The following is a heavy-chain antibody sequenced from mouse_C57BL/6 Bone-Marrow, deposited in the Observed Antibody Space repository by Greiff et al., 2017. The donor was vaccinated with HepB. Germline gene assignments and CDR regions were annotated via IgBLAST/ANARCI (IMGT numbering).Heavy chain of an antibody. CDR3: ARWEGSHYFDY. CDR2: INPSSGYT. V-gene: IGHV1-4*01. J-gene: IGHJ2*01. D-gene: IGHD4-1*01. CDR1: GYTFTSYT. Sequence: QVQLQQSGAELARPGASVKMSCKASGYTFTSYTMHWVKQRPGQGLEWIGYINPSSGYTKYNQKFKDKATLTADKSSSTAYLQLSSLTSEDSAVYYCARWEGSHYFDYWGQGTTLTVSS.